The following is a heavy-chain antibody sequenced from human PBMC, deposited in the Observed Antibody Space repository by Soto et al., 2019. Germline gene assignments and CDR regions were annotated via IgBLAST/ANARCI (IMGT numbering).Heavy chain of an antibody. D-gene: IGHD1-26*01. CDR3: AKDVKRVGAPGYFDY. J-gene: IGHJ4*02. CDR2: TSGSGGST. Sequence: QSGGSLRLSCAASGFTFSSYAMSWVRQAPGKGLEWVSATSGSGGSTYYADSVKGRFTISRDNSKNTLYLQMNSLRAEDTAVYYCAKDVKRVGAPGYFDYWGQGTLVTVSS. V-gene: IGHV3-23*01. CDR1: GFTFSSYA.